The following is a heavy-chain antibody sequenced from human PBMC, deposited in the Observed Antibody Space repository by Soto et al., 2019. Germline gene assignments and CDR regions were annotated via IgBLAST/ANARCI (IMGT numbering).Heavy chain of an antibody. D-gene: IGHD3-9*01. CDR1: GFTFNTYS. V-gene: IGHV3-23*01. CDR3: AKDRQPDGIWTFDL. Sequence: GWSLRLSCEASGFTFNTYSMAWVRQAPGKGLEWVSEIGGNPADIFYADSVRDRFTISRDNARNTLYLQLVSLRLEDTAIYYCAKDRQPDGIWTFDLWGQGTPVTVSS. CDR2: IGGNPADI. J-gene: IGHJ4*02.